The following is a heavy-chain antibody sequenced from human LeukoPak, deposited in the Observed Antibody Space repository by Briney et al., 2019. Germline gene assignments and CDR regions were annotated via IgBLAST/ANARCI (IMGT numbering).Heavy chain of an antibody. J-gene: IGHJ3*01. V-gene: IGHV4-59*11. Sequence: TASETLSLTCTVSDGSISRHYWSWIRQPPGKGLEWIGYIYYSGRTKWNPSLQSRVTVSLDTSENNFSLKLTSVTAADTAVYYCARLLDNDSSGDPDTFDVWGQGTVVTVSS. D-gene: IGHD3-22*01. CDR2: IYYSGRT. CDR1: DGSISRHY. CDR3: ARLLDNDSSGDPDTFDV.